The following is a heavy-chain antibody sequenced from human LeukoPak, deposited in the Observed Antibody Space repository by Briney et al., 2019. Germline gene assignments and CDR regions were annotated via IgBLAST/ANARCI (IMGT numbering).Heavy chain of an antibody. V-gene: IGHV3-15*01. CDR1: GFTFSNAW. CDR3: TTGADTAMVKSGAR. Sequence: PGGSLRLSCATSGFTFSNAWMSWVRQAPGKGLEWVGRIKSKTDGGTTDYAAPVKGRFTISRDDSKNTLYLQMNSLKTEDTAVYYCTTGADTAMVKSGARWGQGTLVTVSS. CDR2: IKSKTDGGTT. D-gene: IGHD5-18*01. J-gene: IGHJ4*02.